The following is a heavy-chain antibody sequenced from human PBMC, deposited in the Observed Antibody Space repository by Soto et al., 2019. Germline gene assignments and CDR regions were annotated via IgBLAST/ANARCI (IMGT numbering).Heavy chain of an antibody. CDR1: GGSFSGYY. V-gene: IGHV4-34*01. Sequence: QVQLQQWGAGLLKPSETLSLTCAVYGGSFSGYYWSWIRQPPGKGLEWIGEINHSGSTNYNPSLKSRVTISVDTSKDQFAPKLSSVTAADTAVYYCARSRVWTFTYYYGSGSQNWFDPWGQGTLVTVSS. J-gene: IGHJ5*02. CDR3: ARSRVWTFTYYYGSGSQNWFDP. D-gene: IGHD3-10*01. CDR2: INHSGST.